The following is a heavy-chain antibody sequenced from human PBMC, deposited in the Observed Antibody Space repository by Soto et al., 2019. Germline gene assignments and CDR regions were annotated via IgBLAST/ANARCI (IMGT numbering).Heavy chain of an antibody. V-gene: IGHV2-5*02. Sequence: QITLKESGPTLVKPTQTLTLTCTFSGFSLGTSGVSVGWVRQPPGRALEWLALFYWDDDKHYSPSLKSRPPIXKXXPKNQVVLTLTTMAPVDTATYYCAHRTGYGALFDYWGQGTLVTVSS. CDR2: FYWDDDK. D-gene: IGHD4-17*01. CDR3: AHRTGYGALFDY. J-gene: IGHJ4*02. CDR1: GFSLGTSGVS.